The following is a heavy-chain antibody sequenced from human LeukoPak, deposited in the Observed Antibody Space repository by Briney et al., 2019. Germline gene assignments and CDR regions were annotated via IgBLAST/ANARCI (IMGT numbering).Heavy chain of an antibody. CDR2: ISYDGSNK. Sequence: GRSLRLSCAASGFTFSSYGMHWVRQAPGKGLEWVAVISYDGSNKYYADSVKGRVTISRDNSKNTLSLQMNSLRPEDTGIYYCAKYDSSGYAFDSWGQGTLVTVPS. V-gene: IGHV3-30*18. CDR1: GFTFSSYG. D-gene: IGHD3-22*01. CDR3: AKYDSSGYAFDS. J-gene: IGHJ4*02.